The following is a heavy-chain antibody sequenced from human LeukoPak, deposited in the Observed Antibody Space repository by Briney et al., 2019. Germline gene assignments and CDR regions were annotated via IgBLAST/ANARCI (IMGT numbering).Heavy chain of an antibody. D-gene: IGHD1-14*01. CDR1: GGSISNYY. V-gene: IGHV4-59*01. CDR2: IYYSGST. Sequence: SETLSLTCTVSGGSISNYYWSWIRQPPGKGLEWIGYIYYSGSTNYNPSLKSRVTISVDTSKNQFSLKLSSVTAADTAVYYCARDLGGRVFDYWGQGTLVTVSS. J-gene: IGHJ4*02. CDR3: ARDLGGRVFDY.